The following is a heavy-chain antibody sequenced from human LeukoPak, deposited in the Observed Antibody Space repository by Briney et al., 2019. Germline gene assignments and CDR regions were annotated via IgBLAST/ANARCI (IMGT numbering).Heavy chain of an antibody. J-gene: IGHJ4*02. CDR3: ARDGPYPLDY. Sequence: GRSLRLSCAASGFTFSSYAMHWVRQAPGKGLEWVAVISYDGSNKYYADSVKGRFTISRDNSKNTLYLQMNSLRAEDTAVYYCARDGPYPLDYWGQGTLVTVSS. V-gene: IGHV3-30-3*01. CDR1: GFTFSSYA. D-gene: IGHD3-16*01. CDR2: ISYDGSNK.